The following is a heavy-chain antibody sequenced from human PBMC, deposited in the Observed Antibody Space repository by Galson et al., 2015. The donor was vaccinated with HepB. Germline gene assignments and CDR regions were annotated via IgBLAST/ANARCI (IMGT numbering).Heavy chain of an antibody. J-gene: IGHJ4*02. V-gene: IGHV1-46*01. CDR2: INPNGGST. CDR1: GHTFTNYY. D-gene: IGHD6-19*01. CDR3: ANGKYSSGWYYFDY. Sequence: SVKVSCKASGHTFTNYYMHWVRQAPGQGLEWMGVINPNGGSTSYAQKFRGRATMTRDTSTSTVYMELSSLRSEDTAVYYCANGKYSSGWYYFDYWGQGTLVTVSS.